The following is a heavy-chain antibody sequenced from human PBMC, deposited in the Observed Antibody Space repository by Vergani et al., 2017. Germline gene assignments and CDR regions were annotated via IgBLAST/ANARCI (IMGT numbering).Heavy chain of an antibody. CDR2: IYWDDDK. CDR3: XHSPTYYDFWSGYPTVNWFDP. J-gene: IGHJ5*02. D-gene: IGHD3-3*01. V-gene: IGHV2-5*02. Sequence: QITLKESGPTLVKPTQTLTLTCTFSGFSLSTSGEGVGWIRQPPGKPLEWLALIYWDDDKRYSPSLKSRLTITKDTSKNQVVLTMTNMDPVDTATYYCXHSPTYYDFWSGYPTVNWFDPGGQGTLVTVSS. CDR1: GFSLSTSGEG.